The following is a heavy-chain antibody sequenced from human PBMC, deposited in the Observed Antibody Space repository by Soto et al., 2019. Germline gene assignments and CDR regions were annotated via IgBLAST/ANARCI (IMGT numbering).Heavy chain of an antibody. CDR2: TYYNGNA. Sequence: SETLSLTCNVSGGSIDRSNYYWDWLRQPPGKGLEWIGTTYYNGNAYYNPSLRSRVSMSVDTSKNQFSLKLISVTAADTAVYFCARHFVAVVIKGWGYWGQGKLVTVSS. CDR3: ARHFVAVVIKGWGY. D-gene: IGHD3-10*01. CDR1: GGSIDRSNYY. V-gene: IGHV4-39*01. J-gene: IGHJ4*02.